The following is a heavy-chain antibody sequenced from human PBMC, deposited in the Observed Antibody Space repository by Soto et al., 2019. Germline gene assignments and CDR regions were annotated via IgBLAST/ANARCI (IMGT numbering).Heavy chain of an antibody. CDR2: ILVGGST. D-gene: IGHD2-8*02. CDR1: GFICTSYD. CDR3: AKATATGGGAFDI. J-gene: IGHJ3*02. Sequence: SGGSLRLSCAASGFICTSYDVSWVRQAPGKGLEWVSTILVGGSTHYEDSVKGRFTISRDRSKNTLYLQMNSLTAGDTAMYYCAKATATGGGAFDICGQGTMVTVSS. V-gene: IGHV3-23*01.